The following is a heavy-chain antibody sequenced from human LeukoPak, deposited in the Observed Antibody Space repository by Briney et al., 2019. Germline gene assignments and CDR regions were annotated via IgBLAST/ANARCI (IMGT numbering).Heavy chain of an antibody. V-gene: IGHV1-69*13. D-gene: IGHD3-10*01. CDR3: AGGRGSGSYSKQRYYYYGMDV. Sequence: SVKVSCKASGGTFSSYAISWVRQAPGQGLEWMGGIIPIFGTANYAQKFQGRVTITADESTSTAYMELSSLRSEDTAVYYCAGGRGSGSYSKQRYYYYGMDVWGKGTTVTVSS. CDR2: IIPIFGTA. CDR1: GGTFSSYA. J-gene: IGHJ6*04.